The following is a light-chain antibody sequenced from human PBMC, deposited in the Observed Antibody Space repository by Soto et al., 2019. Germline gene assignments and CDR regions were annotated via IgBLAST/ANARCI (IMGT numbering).Light chain of an antibody. V-gene: IGLV2-8*01. CDR2: EVN. J-gene: IGLJ2*01. CDR3: SAYAGSTVI. CDR1: SSDIGAYNY. Sequence: QSALTQPPSASGSPGQSVTISCTGTSSDIGAYNYVSWYQQHPGTAPKLLLYEVNKRPSGVPNRFSGSNSGNTASLTVSGLQAEDEADYCCSAYAGSTVIFGGGTQLTVL.